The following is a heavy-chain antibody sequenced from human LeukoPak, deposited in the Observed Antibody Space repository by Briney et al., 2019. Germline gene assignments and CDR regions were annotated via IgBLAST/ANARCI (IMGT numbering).Heavy chain of an antibody. V-gene: IGHV4-34*01. CDR2: INHSGST. D-gene: IGHD3-22*01. J-gene: IGHJ3*02. CDR3: ARGRHYYDSTTRAAFDI. Sequence: SETLSLTCAVYGGSFSGYYWSWIRQPPGKGLEWIGEINHSGSTNYNPSLKSRVTISVDTSKNQFSLKLNSVTAADTAVYYCARGRHYYDSTTRAAFDIWGQGTMVTVSS. CDR1: GGSFSGYY.